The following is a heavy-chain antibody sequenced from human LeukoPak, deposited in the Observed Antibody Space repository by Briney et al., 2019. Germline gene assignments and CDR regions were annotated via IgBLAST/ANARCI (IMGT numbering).Heavy chain of an antibody. V-gene: IGHV3-49*03. Sequence: GRSLRLSCTASGFTFGDYAMSWFRQAPGKGLEWVGFIRSKAYGGTTEYAASVKGRFTISRDDSKSIAYLQMNSLKTEDTAVYYCTRDKSSGWYKGFDYWGQGTLVTVSS. J-gene: IGHJ4*02. CDR2: IRSKAYGGTT. CDR1: GFTFGDYA. D-gene: IGHD6-19*01. CDR3: TRDKSSGWYKGFDY.